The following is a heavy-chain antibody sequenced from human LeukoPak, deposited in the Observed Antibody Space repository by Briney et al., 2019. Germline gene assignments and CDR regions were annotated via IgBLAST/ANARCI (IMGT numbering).Heavy chain of an antibody. CDR1: GFSVSSSF. J-gene: IGHJ3*02. Sequence: PGGFLRLSCAASGFSVSSSFMSWVRQAPGKGLEWGSVIYSIGSTFYADSVKGRFTISRDNSKNTLYLHMNSLRTEDTAVYYCARDRVYLGREDAFDIWGQGTMVTVSS. CDR3: ARDRVYLGREDAFDI. V-gene: IGHV3-53*01. CDR2: IYSIGST. D-gene: IGHD7-27*01.